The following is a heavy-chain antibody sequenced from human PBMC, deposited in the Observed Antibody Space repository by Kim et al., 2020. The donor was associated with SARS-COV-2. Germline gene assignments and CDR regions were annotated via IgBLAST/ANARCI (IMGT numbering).Heavy chain of an antibody. J-gene: IGHJ4*02. Sequence: LKSRVTISVDTSKNQFSLKLSSVTAADTAVYYCASIPKNYDFWSGYPPRWGQGTLVTVSS. V-gene: IGHV4-30-2*03. CDR3: ASIPKNYDFWSGYPPR. D-gene: IGHD3-3*01.